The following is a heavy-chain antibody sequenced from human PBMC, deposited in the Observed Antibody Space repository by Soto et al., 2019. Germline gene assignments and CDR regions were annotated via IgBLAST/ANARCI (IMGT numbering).Heavy chain of an antibody. CDR1: GYTFTSYG. Sequence: ASVKVSCKASGYTFTSYGISWVRQAPGQGLEWMGWISAYNGNTNYAQKLQGRVTMTTDTSTSTAYMELRSLRSDDTAVYYCARGTRHSRRWYSQDNSFEPWGQGTLVTVSS. CDR3: ARGTRHSRRWYSQDNSFEP. V-gene: IGHV1-18*04. J-gene: IGHJ5*02. D-gene: IGHD6-13*01. CDR2: ISAYNGNT.